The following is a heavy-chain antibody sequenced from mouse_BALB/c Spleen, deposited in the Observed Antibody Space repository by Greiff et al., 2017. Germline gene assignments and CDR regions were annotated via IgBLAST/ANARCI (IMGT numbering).Heavy chain of an antibody. Sequence: EVQRVESGGGLVQPGGSRKLSCAASGFTFSSFGMHWVRQAPEKGLEWVAYISSGSSTIYYADTVKGRFTISRDNPKNTLFLQMTSLRSEDTAMYYCARVITTGMDYWGQGTSVTVSS. CDR1: GFTFSSFG. V-gene: IGHV5-17*02. CDR2: ISSGSSTI. CDR3: ARVITTGMDY. D-gene: IGHD2-4*01. J-gene: IGHJ4*01.